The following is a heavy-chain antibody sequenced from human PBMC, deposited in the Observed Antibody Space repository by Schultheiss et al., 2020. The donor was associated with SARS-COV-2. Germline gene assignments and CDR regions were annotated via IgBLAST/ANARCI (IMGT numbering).Heavy chain of an antibody. CDR2: IYYSGST. CDR1: GGSISSSSYY. Sequence: SETLSLTCTVSGGSISSSSYYWGWIRQHPGKGLEWIGSIYYSGSTYSNPSLKSRVTISVDTSKNQFSLKLSSVTAADTAVYYCASLFGVYCSSRYFDYWGQGTLVTVSS. D-gene: IGHD6-6*01. CDR3: ASLFGVYCSSRYFDY. J-gene: IGHJ4*02. V-gene: IGHV4-39*01.